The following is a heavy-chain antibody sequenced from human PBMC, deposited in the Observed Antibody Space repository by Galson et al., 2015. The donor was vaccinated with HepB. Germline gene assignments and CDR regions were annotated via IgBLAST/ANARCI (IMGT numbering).Heavy chain of an antibody. CDR2: TSFEGRNQ. D-gene: IGHD3-3*01. Sequence: SLSLSCAASGFSFSNYGMHWVRQAPGKGLEWVALTSFEGRNQYYADSVQGRYTISRDNSKNTLYLQMNSLRAEDTAVYYCARGGYEHYYNHAMDVWGHGTTVTVS. J-gene: IGHJ6*02. CDR3: ARGGYEHYYNHAMDV. V-gene: IGHV3-30*03. CDR1: GFSFSNYG.